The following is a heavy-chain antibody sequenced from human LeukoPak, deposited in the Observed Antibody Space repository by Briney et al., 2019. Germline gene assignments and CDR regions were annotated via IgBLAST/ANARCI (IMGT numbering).Heavy chain of an antibody. CDR2: IASGFQI. J-gene: IGHJ4*02. CDR3: VREARGYHYTYFDY. D-gene: IGHD5-18*01. CDR1: GFTLGSHD. V-gene: IGHV3-13*01. Sequence: LGGSLRLSCTGSGFTLGSHDMHWVRQTTGEGLEWVAAIASGFQIFYAGSVKGRFTVSREDAENSLYLQMNSLTAGDTAVYYCVREARGYHYTYFDYWGQGSLVTVSS.